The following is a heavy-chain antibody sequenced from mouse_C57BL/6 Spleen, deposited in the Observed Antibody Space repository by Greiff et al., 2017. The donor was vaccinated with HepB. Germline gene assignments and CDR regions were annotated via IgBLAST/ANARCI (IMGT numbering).Heavy chain of an antibody. D-gene: IGHD4-1*01. J-gene: IGHJ2*01. CDR3: ARNWDGYFDY. CDR2: IIYDGSN. Sequence: EVQLQESGPGLVKPSQSLSLTCSVTGYSITSGYFWNWIRQFPGNKLEWMGYIIYDGSNNYNPSLKNRIPITRDTSTNQFFLKLNCVTTEDTATYYCARNWDGYFDYWGQGTTLTVSS. CDR1: GYSITSGYF. V-gene: IGHV3-6*01.